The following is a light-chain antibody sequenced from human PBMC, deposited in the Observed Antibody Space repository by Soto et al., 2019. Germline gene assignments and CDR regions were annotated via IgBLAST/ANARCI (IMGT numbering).Light chain of an antibody. J-gene: IGKJ4*01. V-gene: IGKV1-27*01. CDR1: QGIKNY. CDR3: QQSYSTPLT. Sequence: DIQVTQHPSSLSASVGDRVTITCRASQGIKNYLAWYQQKPGETPKLLIYAASTLESGIPPRFSGSGSGTDFTLTISSLQPEDFATYYCQQSYSTPLTFGGGTKVDI. CDR2: AAS.